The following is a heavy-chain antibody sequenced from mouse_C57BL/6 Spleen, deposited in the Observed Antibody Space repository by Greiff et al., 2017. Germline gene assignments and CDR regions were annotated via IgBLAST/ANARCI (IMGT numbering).Heavy chain of an antibody. V-gene: IGHV1-22*01. J-gene: IGHJ1*03. Sequence: VQLQQSGPELVKPGASVKMSCKASGYTFTDYNMHWVKQSHGQSLEWIGYINPNNGGTSYNQKFKGKATLTVNKSSSTAYMELRSLTSEDSAVYYCARGDYYGRGYFDVWGTGTTVTVSS. CDR1: GYTFTDYN. D-gene: IGHD1-1*01. CDR3: ARGDYYGRGYFDV. CDR2: INPNNGGT.